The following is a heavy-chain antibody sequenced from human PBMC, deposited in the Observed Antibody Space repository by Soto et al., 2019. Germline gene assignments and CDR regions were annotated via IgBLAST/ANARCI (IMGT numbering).Heavy chain of an antibody. V-gene: IGHV3-9*01. D-gene: IGHD3-3*01. CDR1: GLNFDDFA. J-gene: IGHJ4*02. Sequence: EVQLVESGGRLVQPGRSLRLSCVGTGLNFDDFAMHWVRQAPGKGLEWVSGITWNSRVLAYADSVKGRFTISRDNARNSLYLQMDSLRDEDTALYYCTKGRYDFWSPYYFDSWGQGTLVTVSS. CDR3: TKGRYDFWSPYYFDS. CDR2: ITWNSRVL.